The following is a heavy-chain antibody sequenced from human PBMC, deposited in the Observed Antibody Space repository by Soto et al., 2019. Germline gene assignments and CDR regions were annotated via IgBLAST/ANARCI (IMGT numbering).Heavy chain of an antibody. CDR1: GGTFSSYA. V-gene: IGHV1-69*13. D-gene: IGHD5-18*01. CDR2: IIPIFGTA. Sequence: ASVKVSCKASGGTFSSYAISWVRQAPGQGLEWMGGIIPIFGTANYAQKFQGRVTITADESTSTAYMELSSLRSEDTAVYYCASQGYSYGYANRFDYWGQGTLVTVSS. J-gene: IGHJ4*02. CDR3: ASQGYSYGYANRFDY.